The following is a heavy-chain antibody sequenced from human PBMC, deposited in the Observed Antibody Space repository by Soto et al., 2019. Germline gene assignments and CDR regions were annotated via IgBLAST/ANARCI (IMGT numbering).Heavy chain of an antibody. Sequence: SVKVYFRASCYTFIGYSITWVRQAPGQGLEWMGRISGYNGNTNYARTLRGRLTLTTDTSTSTAYMELRSLTSDDTAVYYCARDVFCGGAPACPDMDVWGQGTTVTVSS. CDR1: CYTFIGYS. D-gene: IGHD2-21*01. CDR3: ARDVFCGGAPACPDMDV. CDR2: ISGYNGNT. V-gene: IGHV1-18*04. J-gene: IGHJ6*02.